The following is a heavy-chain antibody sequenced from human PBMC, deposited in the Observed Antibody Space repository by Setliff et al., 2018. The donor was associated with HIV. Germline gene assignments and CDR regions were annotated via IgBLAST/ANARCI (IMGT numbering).Heavy chain of an antibody. D-gene: IGHD3-9*01. V-gene: IGHV1-2*06. CDR3: AREYDVLTGYYISAFDI. J-gene: IGHJ3*02. CDR1: GYTFTGYF. CDR2: INPNTGDT. Sequence: ASVKVSCKASGYTFTGYFIHWVRQAPGQGLEWMGRINPNTGDTNYAQKFQDRVTMTRDTSINTAYMELSRLRSDGTAVYYCAREYDVLTGYYISAFDIWGQGTMVTVSS.